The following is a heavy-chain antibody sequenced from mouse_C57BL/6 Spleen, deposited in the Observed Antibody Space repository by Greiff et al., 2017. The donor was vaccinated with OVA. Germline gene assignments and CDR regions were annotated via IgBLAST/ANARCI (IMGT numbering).Heavy chain of an antibody. J-gene: IGHJ4*01. V-gene: IGHV1-72*01. Sequence: VQLQHPGAELVKPGASVKLSCKASGYTFTSYWMHWVKQRPGRGLEWIGRIDPNSGGTKYNEKFKSKATLTVDKPSSTAYMQLSSLTSEDSAVYYCAIDDYDDGQYYYAMDYWGQGTSVTVSS. CDR3: AIDDYDDGQYYYAMDY. CDR2: IDPNSGGT. CDR1: GYTFTSYW. D-gene: IGHD2-4*01.